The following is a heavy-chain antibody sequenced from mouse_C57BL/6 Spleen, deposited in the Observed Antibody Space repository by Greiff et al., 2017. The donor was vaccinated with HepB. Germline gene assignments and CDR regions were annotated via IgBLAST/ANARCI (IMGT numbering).Heavy chain of an antibody. V-gene: IGHV1-82*01. CDR1: GYAFSSSW. CDR2: IYPGDGDT. D-gene: IGHD2-4*01. CDR3: AIDYDGLFDY. Sequence: VQGVESGPELVKPGASVKISCKASGYAFSSSWMNWVKQRPGKGLEWIGRIYPGDGDTNYNGKFKGKATLTADKSSSTAYMQLSSLTSEDSAVDFWAIDYDGLFDYWGQGTTLTVSS. J-gene: IGHJ2*01.